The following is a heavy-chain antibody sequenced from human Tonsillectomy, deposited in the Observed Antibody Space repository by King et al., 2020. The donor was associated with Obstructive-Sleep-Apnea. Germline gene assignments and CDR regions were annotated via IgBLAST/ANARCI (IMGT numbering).Heavy chain of an antibody. D-gene: IGHD6-6*01. CDR2: IWYDGSNK. CDR1: GFTFSSYG. V-gene: IGHV3-33*01. J-gene: IGHJ4*02. Sequence: VQLVESGGGVVQPGRSPRLSCAASGFTFSSYGMHWVRQAPGKGLEWVAVIWYDGSNKYYADSVKGRFTISRDNSKNTLYLQMNSLRAEDTAVYYCARDWVKDSSSLDYWGQGTLVTVSS. CDR3: ARDWVKDSSSLDY.